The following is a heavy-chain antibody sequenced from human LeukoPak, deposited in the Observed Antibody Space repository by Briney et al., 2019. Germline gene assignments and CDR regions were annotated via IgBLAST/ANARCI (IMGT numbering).Heavy chain of an antibody. CDR2: IYYSGST. J-gene: IGHJ5*02. CDR3: ARDRIAAAGTSLGLDP. D-gene: IGHD6-13*01. CDR1: GGSISSGGYY. V-gene: IGHV4-30-4*08. Sequence: SRTLSLTCTVSGGSISSGGYYWSWIRQPPGKGLEWLGYIYYSGSTYYNPSLKSRVTISVDTSKNQFSLKLSSVTAADTAVYYCARDRIAAAGTSLGLDPWGQGTLVTVSS.